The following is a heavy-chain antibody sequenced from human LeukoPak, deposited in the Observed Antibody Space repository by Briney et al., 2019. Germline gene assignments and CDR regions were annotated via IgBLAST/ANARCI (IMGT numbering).Heavy chain of an antibody. V-gene: IGHV3-7*03. CDR2: IKQDESEK. CDR1: GFTFSSYS. Sequence: GGSLRLSCAASGFTFSSYSMNWVRQAPGKGLEWVANIKQDESEKYYVDSVRGRFTISRDNAKNSLYLQMNSLRAEDTALYYCAREGNQAYFDYWGQGTLVTVSS. CDR3: AREGNQAYFDY. D-gene: IGHD1-14*01. J-gene: IGHJ4*02.